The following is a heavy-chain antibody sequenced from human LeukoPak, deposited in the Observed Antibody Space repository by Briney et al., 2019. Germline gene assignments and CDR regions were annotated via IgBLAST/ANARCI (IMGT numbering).Heavy chain of an antibody. V-gene: IGHV4-30-4*01. Sequence: SETLSLTCTVSGGSISSYYWSWIRQRPGKGLEWIGYIYYSGSTYYNPSLKSRVTISVDTSKNKFSLKLSSVTAADTAVDYCARGGESLVRGVIRTFDYWGQGTLVTVSS. J-gene: IGHJ4*02. D-gene: IGHD3-10*02. CDR2: IYYSGST. CDR3: ARGGESLVRGVIRTFDY. CDR1: GGSISSYY.